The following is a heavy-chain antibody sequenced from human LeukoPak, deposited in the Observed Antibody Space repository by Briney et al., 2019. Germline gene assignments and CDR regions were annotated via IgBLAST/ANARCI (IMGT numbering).Heavy chain of an antibody. CDR3: ARELDYYGSGSPTKGYYFDY. Sequence: SETLSLTCTVSRGSISSYYWSWIRQPPEKGLEWIGYIYYSGSTNYNPSLKSRVTISVDTSKNQFSLKLSSVTAADTAVYYCARELDYYGSGSPTKGYYFDYWGQGTLVTVSS. CDR2: IYYSGST. V-gene: IGHV4-59*01. J-gene: IGHJ4*02. CDR1: RGSISSYY. D-gene: IGHD3-10*01.